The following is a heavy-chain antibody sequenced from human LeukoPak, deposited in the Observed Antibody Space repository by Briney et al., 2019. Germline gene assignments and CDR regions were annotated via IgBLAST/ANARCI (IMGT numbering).Heavy chain of an antibody. Sequence: GGSLRLSYAATGFTFSSYSMNWVRQAPGKGLEWVSYISSSSSTIYYADCVKGRFTISRDNAKNSLYLQMNSLRAEDTAVYYCARDNYDRENTSGRHYSHYYYMDVWGKGTTVTVSS. J-gene: IGHJ6*03. CDR2: ISSSSSTI. V-gene: IGHV3-48*01. CDR1: GFTFSSYS. D-gene: IGHD3-16*01. CDR3: ARDNYDRENTSGRHYSHYYYMDV.